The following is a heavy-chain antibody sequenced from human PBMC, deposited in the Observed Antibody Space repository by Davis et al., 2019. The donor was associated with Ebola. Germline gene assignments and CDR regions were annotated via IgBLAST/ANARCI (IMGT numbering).Heavy chain of an antibody. CDR1: GGSISSPF. Sequence: PSETLSLTCLVSGGSISSPFWTWIRQSPGKGLEWIGYIHSSGNTNYNPSFKSRVTVSLDASKSQSSLKLSSVTAADTAVYYCASTRFWTGYCFDCWGQGTLVTVSS. V-gene: IGHV4-59*11. CDR3: ASTRFWTGYCFDC. J-gene: IGHJ4*02. CDR2: IHSSGNT. D-gene: IGHD3/OR15-3a*01.